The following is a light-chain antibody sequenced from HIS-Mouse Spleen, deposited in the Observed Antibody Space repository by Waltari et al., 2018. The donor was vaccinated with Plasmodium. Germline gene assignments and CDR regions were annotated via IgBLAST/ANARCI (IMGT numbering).Light chain of an antibody. CDR3: QAWDSSTAV. J-gene: IGLJ3*02. Sequence: SYELTQPPSVSLSPGQTSSITCSGDNLGDKYACWYQQKPGQSPVLVIYQDSKRPSGIPERFSGSNSGNTATLTISGTQAMDEADYYCQAWDSSTAVFGGGTKLTVL. V-gene: IGLV3-1*01. CDR1: NLGDKY. CDR2: QDS.